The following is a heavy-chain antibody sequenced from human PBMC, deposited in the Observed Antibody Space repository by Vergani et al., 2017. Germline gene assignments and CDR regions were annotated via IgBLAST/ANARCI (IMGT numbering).Heavy chain of an antibody. J-gene: IGHJ5*02. CDR2: INHSGST. CDR3: ARALFWSGYYTGGLRWFDP. V-gene: IGHV4-34*01. CDR1: GRSFSGYY. D-gene: IGHD3-3*01. Sequence: QVQLQQWGAGLLKPSETLSLTCAVYGRSFSGYYWSWIRKPPGTGLEWIGEINHSGSTNYNPSLKRRVTISVDTSKNQFSLKLSSVTAADTAVYYCARALFWSGYYTGGLRWFDPWGEGTLVTVSS.